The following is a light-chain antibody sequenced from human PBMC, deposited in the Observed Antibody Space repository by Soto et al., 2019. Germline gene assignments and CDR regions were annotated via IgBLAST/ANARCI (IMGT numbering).Light chain of an antibody. CDR1: SSDVGGYNY. J-gene: IGLJ1*01. CDR2: DVN. Sequence: QSVLTQPRSVSGSPGQSVTISCTGTSSDVGGYNYVSWHQQHPGRAPKTLIYDVNKRPSGVPDRFSGSKSGNTASLTISGLQAEDEADYYCCSYAGSYTFYVFGTGTQLTVL. CDR3: CSYAGSYTFYV. V-gene: IGLV2-11*01.